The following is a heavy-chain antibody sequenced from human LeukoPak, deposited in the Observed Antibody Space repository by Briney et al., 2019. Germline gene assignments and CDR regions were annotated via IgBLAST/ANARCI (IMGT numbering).Heavy chain of an antibody. Sequence: GGSLTLSCAASGFTFRDAAMTWVRQAPGKGLEWVSLISSSGANAYCADSVKGRFTISRDNSKNTLYLQMNNLRGEDTAEYYCAKDMELASWGQGTLVTVSS. CDR1: GFTFRDAA. CDR3: AKDMELAS. D-gene: IGHD1-26*01. J-gene: IGHJ5*02. CDR2: ISSSGANA. V-gene: IGHV3-23*01.